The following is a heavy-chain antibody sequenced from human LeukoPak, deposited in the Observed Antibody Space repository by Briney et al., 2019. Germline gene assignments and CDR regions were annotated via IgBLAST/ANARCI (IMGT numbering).Heavy chain of an antibody. V-gene: IGHV3-11*04. J-gene: IGHJ4*02. CDR3: ARDDDDWDIVVVPAPTADY. CDR1: GFSFSDYY. D-gene: IGHD2-2*01. Sequence: GGSLRLSCAASGFSFSDYYMSWIRQAPGKGLEWVSYISSSGSPVHYADSVKGRFTISRDNAKNSLYLQMNSLRAEDTAVYYCARDDDDWDIVVVPAPTADYWGQGTLVTVSS. CDR2: ISSSGSPV.